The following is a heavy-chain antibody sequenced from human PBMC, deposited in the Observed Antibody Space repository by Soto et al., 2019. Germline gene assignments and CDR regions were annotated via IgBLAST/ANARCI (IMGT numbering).Heavy chain of an antibody. CDR2: INPSGGST. V-gene: IGHV1-46*01. Sequence: QVPLVQSGAEVQKPGASVKVSCKAYGYTFTSYYMHCVRQAPGQGLELMGIINPSGGSTSYAQKFQGRVTMTRDTSTSTVYMELSSLRSEDTAVYYCARDVVVVVAATRGYWFDPWGQGTLVTVSS. CDR3: ARDVVVVVAATRGYWFDP. J-gene: IGHJ5*02. D-gene: IGHD2-15*01. CDR1: GYTFTSYY.